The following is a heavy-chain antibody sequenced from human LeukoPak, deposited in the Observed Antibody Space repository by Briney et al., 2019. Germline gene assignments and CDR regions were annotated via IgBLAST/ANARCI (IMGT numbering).Heavy chain of an antibody. CDR2: IYPGDSDT. CDR3: ARCGTIGTGGDY. V-gene: IGHV5-51*01. CDR1: ESIFPTYW. Sequence: GESLKISCKGPESIFPTYWIDGVRQMPGKGLEWMGSIYPGDSDTRYSPSFQGQVTISADKSISTAYLQWSSLKASDSAMYYCARCGTIGTGGDYWGQGTLVTVSS. D-gene: IGHD1-1*01. J-gene: IGHJ4*02.